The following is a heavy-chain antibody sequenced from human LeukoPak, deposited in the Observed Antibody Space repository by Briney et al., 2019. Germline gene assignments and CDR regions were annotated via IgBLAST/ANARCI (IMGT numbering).Heavy chain of an antibody. Sequence: PSETLSLTCTVSGGSISSYYWSWIRQPPGKGLEWIGYIYYSGSTNYNPSLKSRVTISVDTSKNQFSLKLSSVTAADTAVYYCARAGLRYFDSYFDYWGQGTLVTVSS. D-gene: IGHD3-9*01. V-gene: IGHV4-59*01. CDR3: ARAGLRYFDSYFDY. CDR1: GGSISSYY. CDR2: IYYSGST. J-gene: IGHJ4*02.